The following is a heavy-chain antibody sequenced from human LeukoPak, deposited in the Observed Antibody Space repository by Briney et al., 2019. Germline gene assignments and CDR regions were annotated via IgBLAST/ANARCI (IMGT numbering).Heavy chain of an antibody. CDR3: ARHGGSSYGSYYFDF. Sequence: SETLSLTCAVSGYSISSGYYWGWIRQPPGKGLEWIGSIYHSGSTYYNPSLKSRVTISVDTSKNQFSLKLSSVTAADTAVYYCARHGGSSYGSYYFDFWGQGTLVTVSS. CDR2: IYHSGST. CDR1: GYSISSGYY. J-gene: IGHJ4*02. D-gene: IGHD5-18*01. V-gene: IGHV4-38-2*01.